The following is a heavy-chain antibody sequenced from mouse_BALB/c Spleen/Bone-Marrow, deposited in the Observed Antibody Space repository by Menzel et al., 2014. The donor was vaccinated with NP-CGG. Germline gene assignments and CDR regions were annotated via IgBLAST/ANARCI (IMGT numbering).Heavy chain of an antibody. CDR1: GFSLTSYG. D-gene: IGHD2-14*01. CDR2: IWSDGST. CDR3: ARHRYGAMDY. J-gene: IGHJ4*01. V-gene: IGHV2-6-2*01. Sequence: VKLMESGPDLVAPSQSLYITCTVSGFSLTSYGVHWVRQPPGKGLEWLVVIWSDGSTTYNSARKARMSISKDNSKGQVFLKMNSLQTDDTSMYYCARHRYGAMDYWGQGTSVTVSA.